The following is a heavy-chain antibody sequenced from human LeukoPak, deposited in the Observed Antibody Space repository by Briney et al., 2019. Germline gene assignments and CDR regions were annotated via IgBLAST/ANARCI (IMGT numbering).Heavy chain of an antibody. J-gene: IGHJ5*02. CDR2: IIPILGIA. CDR1: GYTFTSYD. CDR3: ARQATSIVGATTNWFDP. V-gene: IGHV1-69*04. D-gene: IGHD1-26*01. Sequence: GASVKVSCKASGYTFTSYDINWVRQAPGQGLEWMGRIIPILGIANYAQKFQGRVTITADKSTSTAYMELSSLRSEDTAMYYCARQATSIVGATTNWFDPWGQGTLVTVSS.